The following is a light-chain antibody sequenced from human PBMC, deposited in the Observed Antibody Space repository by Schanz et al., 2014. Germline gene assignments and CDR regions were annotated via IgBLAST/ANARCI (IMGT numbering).Light chain of an antibody. CDR2: EVS. V-gene: IGLV2-8*01. CDR3: QSYDDSQSAYV. J-gene: IGLJ1*01. CDR1: SSDVGGYNF. Sequence: QSALTQPPSASGSPGQSVTISCTGTSSDVGGYNFVSWYQQHPGKAPKLMIYEVSKRPSGVPDRFSGSKSGNTASVAISGLQSDDEADYYCQSYDDSQSAYVFGTGTKLTVL.